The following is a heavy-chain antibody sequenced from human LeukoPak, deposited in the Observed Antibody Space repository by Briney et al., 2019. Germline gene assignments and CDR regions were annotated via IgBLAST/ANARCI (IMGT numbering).Heavy chain of an antibody. D-gene: IGHD4-17*01. CDR3: ARERTVTNAYAFDI. V-gene: IGHV3-30-3*01. J-gene: IGHJ3*02. CDR2: VSYDGSIK. Sequence: GGSLRLSCAASGFTFSSHAMHWVRQAPGKGLEWVAIVSYDGSIKYYADSVKGRFTISRDNSKNTLYLQMDSLRAEDTAVYYCARERTVTNAYAFDIWGQGTMVTVSS. CDR1: GFTFSSHA.